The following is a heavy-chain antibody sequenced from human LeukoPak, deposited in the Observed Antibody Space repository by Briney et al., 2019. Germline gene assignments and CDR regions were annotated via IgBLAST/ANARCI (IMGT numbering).Heavy chain of an antibody. J-gene: IGHJ3*02. CDR1: GFTFSSYA. Sequence: GGSLRLSCAASGFTFSSYAMSWVRQAPGKGLEWVSSISSSSSYIYYADSVKGRFTISRDNAKNSLYLQMNSLRAEDTAVYYCARDHGDYALDDAFDIWGQGTMVTVSS. CDR2: ISSSSSYI. V-gene: IGHV3-21*01. CDR3: ARDHGDYALDDAFDI. D-gene: IGHD4-17*01.